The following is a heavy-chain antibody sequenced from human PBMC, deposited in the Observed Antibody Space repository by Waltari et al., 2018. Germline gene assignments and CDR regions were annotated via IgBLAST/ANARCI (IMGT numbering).Heavy chain of an antibody. J-gene: IGHJ5*02. D-gene: IGHD3-16*02. Sequence: QLQLQESGPGLVKPSETLSLTCPVSGGSLSSSSYYWGWIRQPPGKGLEWIGSIYYSGGTYYNPSLKSRVTISVDTSKNQFSLKLSSVTAAGTAVYYCARGSMITFGGVIVIPNWFDPWGQGTLVTVSS. CDR3: ARGSMITFGGVIVIPNWFDP. CDR2: IYYSGGT. V-gene: IGHV4-39*07. CDR1: GGSLSSSSYY.